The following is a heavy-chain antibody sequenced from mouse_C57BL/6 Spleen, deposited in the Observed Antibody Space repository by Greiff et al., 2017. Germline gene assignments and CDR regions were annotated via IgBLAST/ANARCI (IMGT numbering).Heavy chain of an antibody. CDR2: INPNNGGT. CDR1: GYTFTDYY. J-gene: IGHJ4*01. V-gene: IGHV1-26*01. D-gene: IGHD1-1*01. CDR3: ARSRVENYAMDY. Sequence: EVQLQQSGPELVKPGASVKISCKASGYTFTDYYMNWVKQSHGKSREWIGDINPNNGGTSYNQKFKGKATLTVDKSSSTAYMELRSLTSDDSAVYYCARSRVENYAMDYWCQGTSVTVSS.